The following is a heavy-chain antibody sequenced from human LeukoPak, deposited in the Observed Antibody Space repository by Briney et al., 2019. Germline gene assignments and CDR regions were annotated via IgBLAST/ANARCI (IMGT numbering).Heavy chain of an antibody. D-gene: IGHD2-15*01. V-gene: IGHV3-48*03. Sequence: PGGSLRLSCAASGFTFSSYEMNWVRQAPGKGLEWVSYISSSGSTIYYADSVKGRFTIFRDNAKNSLYLQMNSLRAEDTAVYYCARVLDSSSSRYQAFPYWGQGTLVTVSS. CDR3: ARVLDSSSSRYQAFPY. J-gene: IGHJ4*02. CDR2: ISSSGSTI. CDR1: GFTFSSYE.